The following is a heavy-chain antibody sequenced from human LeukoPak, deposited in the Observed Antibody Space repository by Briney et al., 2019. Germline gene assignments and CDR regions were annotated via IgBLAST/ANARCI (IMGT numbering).Heavy chain of an antibody. CDR1: GGSISSYY. CDR3: ARGGTYCSSTSCPQYYYYYYGMDV. CDR2: IYYSGST. Sequence: PSETPSLTCTVSGGSISSYYWSWIRQPPGKGLEWIGYIYYSGSTNYNPSLKSRVTISVDTSKTQFSLKLSSVTAADTAVYYCARGGTYCSSTSCPQYYYYYYGMDVWGQGTTVTVSS. V-gene: IGHV4-59*01. J-gene: IGHJ6*02. D-gene: IGHD2-2*01.